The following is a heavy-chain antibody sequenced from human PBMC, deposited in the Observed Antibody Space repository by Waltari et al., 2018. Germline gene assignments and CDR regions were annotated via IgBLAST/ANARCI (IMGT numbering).Heavy chain of an antibody. CDR1: GGTFSSYA. CDR2: IIPIFGTA. Sequence: QVQLVQSGAEVKKPGSSVKVSCKASGGTFSSYAISWVRQAPGQGLEWMGRIIPIFGTANYAQKFQGRVTITADKSTSTAYMELSSLRSEDTAVYYCTSFHHHALFNYYYYYMDVWGKGTTVTVSS. V-gene: IGHV1-69*08. CDR3: TSFHHHALFNYYYYYMDV. J-gene: IGHJ6*03. D-gene: IGHD2-21*01.